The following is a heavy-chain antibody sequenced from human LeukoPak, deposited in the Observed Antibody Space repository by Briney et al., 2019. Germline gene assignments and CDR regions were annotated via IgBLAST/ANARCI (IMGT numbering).Heavy chain of an antibody. CDR1: GDSITSGDYY. CDR3: ARDHCGGNCYPGSYWYFDL. Sequence: SQTLSLTCTVSGDSITSGDYYWSWIRQPPGKGLEWIGYIYYSGSTYYNPSLKSRITMSLYTSKNQFSLKLNSVTAADTAVYYCARDHCGGNCYPGSYWYFDLWGRGTLVTVSS. CDR2: IYYSGST. D-gene: IGHD2-21*02. J-gene: IGHJ2*01. V-gene: IGHV4-30-4*01.